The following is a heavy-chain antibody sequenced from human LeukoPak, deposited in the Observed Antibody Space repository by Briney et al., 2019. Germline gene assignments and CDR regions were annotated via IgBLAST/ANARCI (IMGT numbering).Heavy chain of an antibody. CDR1: GLTLRLFS. CDR2: ISSSGGHT. CDR3: AELGITMIGGV. Sequence: GGSLRLSCAASGLTLRLFSMNWVRQAPGKGLEWVSSISSSGGHTFYSDSVKGRFTISRDNAKNSLYLQMNSLRAEDTAVYYCAELGITMIGGVWGKGTTVTISS. J-gene: IGHJ6*04. D-gene: IGHD3-10*02. V-gene: IGHV3-21*01.